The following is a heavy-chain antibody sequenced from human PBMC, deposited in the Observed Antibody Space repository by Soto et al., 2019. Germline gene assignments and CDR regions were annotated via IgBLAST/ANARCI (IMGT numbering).Heavy chain of an antibody. CDR2: INGGGTT. D-gene: IGHD5-18*01. J-gene: IGHJ4*02. CDR1: GFTFTNYV. CDR3: ARDQIGYGRFDY. Sequence: EVQLLESGGGLVQPGGSLRLSCAASGFTFTNYVMNWVRQAPGKGLEWVSAINGGGTTYYTDSVKGRFTISRGNSKNTVYLEMNSLRAEDTAMYYCARDQIGYGRFDYWGQGTQVAVPS. V-gene: IGHV3-23*01.